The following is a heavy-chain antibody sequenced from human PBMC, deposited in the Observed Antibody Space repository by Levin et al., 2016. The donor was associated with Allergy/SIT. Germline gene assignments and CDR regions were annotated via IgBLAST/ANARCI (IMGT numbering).Heavy chain of an antibody. CDR1: GFTFSSYA. V-gene: IGHV3-30-3*01. D-gene: IGHD2-2*01. CDR2: ISYDGSNK. Sequence: GGSLRLSCAASGFTFSSYAMHWVRQAPGKGLEWVAVISYDGSNKYYADSVKGRFTISRDNSKNTLYLQMNSLRAEDTAVYYCARGCSSTSCYWEYYYYYMDVWGKGTTVTVSS. CDR3: ARGCSSTSCYWEYYYYYMDV. J-gene: IGHJ6*03.